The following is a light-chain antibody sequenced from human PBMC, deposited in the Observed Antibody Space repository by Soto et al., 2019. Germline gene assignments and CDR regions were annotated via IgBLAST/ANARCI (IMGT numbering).Light chain of an antibody. J-gene: IGKJ5*01. CDR1: ESIGKH. V-gene: IGKV1-39*01. CDR2: GAS. Sequence: DIQMTQSPAVLSACVGDSVTITCRASESIGKHLNWYQQKPGKAPKFLIYGASTLQSGVPSRFTGSGSGTDFALTVNSLQAEDFATYYCQQGYSSPATFGQGTRLEI. CDR3: QQGYSSPAT.